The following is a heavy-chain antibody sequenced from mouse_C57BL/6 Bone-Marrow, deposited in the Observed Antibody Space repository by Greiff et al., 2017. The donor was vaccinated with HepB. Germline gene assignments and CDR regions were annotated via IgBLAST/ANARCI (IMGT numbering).Heavy chain of an antibody. V-gene: IGHV1-62-2*01. CDR3: ARHEYGSSLAWFAY. Sequence: VKVVESGAELVKPGASVKLSCKASGYTFTEYTIHWVKQRSGQGLEWIGWFYPGSGSIKYNEKFKDKATLTADKSSSTVYMELSRLTSEDSAVYFCARHEYGSSLAWFAYWGQGTLVTVSA. CDR2: FYPGSGSI. D-gene: IGHD1-1*01. CDR1: GYTFTEYT. J-gene: IGHJ3*01.